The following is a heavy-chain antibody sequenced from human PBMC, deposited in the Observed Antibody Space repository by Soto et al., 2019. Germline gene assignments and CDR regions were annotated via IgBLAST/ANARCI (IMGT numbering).Heavy chain of an antibody. D-gene: IGHD3-22*01. J-gene: IGHJ4*02. V-gene: IGHV1-69*13. Sequence: SVKVSCKASGGTFSSYAISWVRQAPGQGLEWMGGIIPIFGTANYAQKFQGRVTITADESTSTAYMELSSLRSEDTAVYYCARVPDYDSSGYYYDWGQGTLVTVSS. CDR1: GGTFSSYA. CDR3: ARVPDYDSSGYYYD. CDR2: IIPIFGTA.